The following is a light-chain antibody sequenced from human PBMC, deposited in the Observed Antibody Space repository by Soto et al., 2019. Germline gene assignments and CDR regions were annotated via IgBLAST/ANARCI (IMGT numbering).Light chain of an antibody. V-gene: IGKV1-39*01. CDR1: QKIYNY. J-gene: IGKJ2*01. Sequence: DIQMTQSPSSLSASVGASVTITCRASQKIYNYLNWYQQKPGKAPRLLIYAASTLHSGVPSRFTGSGSGTDFSLTINGLQPEDFATYYCQHSYTAPPFTFGQGTRLEI. CDR2: AAS. CDR3: QHSYTAPPFT.